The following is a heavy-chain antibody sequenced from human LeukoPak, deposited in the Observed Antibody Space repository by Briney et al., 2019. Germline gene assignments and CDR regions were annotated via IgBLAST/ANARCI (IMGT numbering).Heavy chain of an antibody. Sequence: SVKVSCKASGGTFISYAISWVRQAPGQGLEWMGGIVPIFGTANYAQKFQGRVTITADESTSTAYMELSSLRSEDTAVYYCARTTTPYYYYYYGMDVWGQGTTVTVS. V-gene: IGHV1-69*13. D-gene: IGHD4-11*01. CDR3: ARTTTPYYYYYYGMDV. J-gene: IGHJ6*02. CDR2: IVPIFGTA. CDR1: GGTFISYA.